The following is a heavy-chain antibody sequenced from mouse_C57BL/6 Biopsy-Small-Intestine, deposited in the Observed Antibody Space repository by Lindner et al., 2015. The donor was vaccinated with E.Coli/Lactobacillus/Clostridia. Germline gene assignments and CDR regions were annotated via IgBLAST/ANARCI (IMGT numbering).Heavy chain of an antibody. CDR1: GYAFTNSL. CDR2: IDPGSGGT. J-gene: IGHJ2*01. Sequence: VQLQESGAELVRPGTSVKVSCKASGYAFTNSLIEWVKQRPGQGLEWIGMIDPGSGGTNYNEKFKGKATLTADKSSSTAYMHLSSLTSEDSAVYFCARSVITTVVAHYFDYWGQGTTLTVSS. D-gene: IGHD1-1*01. V-gene: IGHV1-54*01. CDR3: ARSVITTVVAHYFDY.